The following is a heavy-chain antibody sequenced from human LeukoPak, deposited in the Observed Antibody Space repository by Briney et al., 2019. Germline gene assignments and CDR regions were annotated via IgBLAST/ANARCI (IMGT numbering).Heavy chain of an antibody. J-gene: IGHJ4*02. Sequence: PETPSLTPMHSGGSPTGSYASCIPPPPEEGLGWIGRIYSGGGTNYTPSLKGRVTMSVDTSKNQLSLKLSSVTAADTAVYYCARDGDYGDYVCYWGQVILVTV. D-gene: IGHD4-17*01. CDR1: GGSPTGSY. CDR2: IYSGGGT. V-gene: IGHV4-4*07. CDR3: ARDGDYGDYVCY.